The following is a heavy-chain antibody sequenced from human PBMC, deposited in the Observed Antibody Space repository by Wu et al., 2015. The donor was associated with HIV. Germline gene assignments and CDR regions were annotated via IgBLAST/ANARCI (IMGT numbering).Heavy chain of an antibody. D-gene: IGHD3-10*01. V-gene: IGHV1-18*01. J-gene: IGHJ4*02. Sequence: QVQLVQSGAEVKKPGASVKVSCKASGYTFTNYDISWVRQAPGQGLEWMGWISAYSGNTKYAQKLQGRVTMTTDTSTSSAYMELRSLKSDDTAIYYCAREGNSNSPRGDTYSLDYWGQGTLVAVSS. CDR3: AREGNSNSPRGDTYSLDY. CDR1: GYTFTNYD. CDR2: ISAYSGNT.